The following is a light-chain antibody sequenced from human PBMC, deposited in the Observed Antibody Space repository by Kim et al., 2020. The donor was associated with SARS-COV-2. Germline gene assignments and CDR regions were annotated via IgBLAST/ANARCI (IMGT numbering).Light chain of an antibody. Sequence: LSPGERATLSCRASQSISSYLAWYHQKPGQAPRLLIYDASNRATGIPARFSGSGSATDFTLTISSLEPEDFAVYYCQQRSNWPLTFGGGTKVDIK. CDR3: QQRSNWPLT. CDR1: QSISSY. CDR2: DAS. J-gene: IGKJ4*01. V-gene: IGKV3-11*01.